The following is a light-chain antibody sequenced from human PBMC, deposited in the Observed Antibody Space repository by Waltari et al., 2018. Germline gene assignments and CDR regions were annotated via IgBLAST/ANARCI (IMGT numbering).Light chain of an antibody. CDR3: QVWDVESDHVF. V-gene: IGLV3-21*01. Sequence: SYGLPQPPSVSVSPGQTARITCGGDHFGTEDVNWYQPKPPQAPLLVIYTNSARPSGIPDRFSGSRSGNTATLIIGGVEAGDEAEYYCQVWDVESDHVFFGGGTRLTVL. CDR1: HFGTED. J-gene: IGLJ7*01. CDR2: TNS.